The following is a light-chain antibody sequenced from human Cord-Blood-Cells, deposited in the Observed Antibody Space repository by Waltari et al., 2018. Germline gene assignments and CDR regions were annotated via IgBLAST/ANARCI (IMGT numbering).Light chain of an antibody. CDR2: EGS. J-gene: IGLJ3*02. V-gene: IGLV2-23*03. CDR3: CSYAGSSTFG. CDR1: SSDVGSYNL. Sequence: QSALTQPASVSGSPGQSITISCTGTSSDVGSYNLVSWYQQHPGKAPKLMIYEGSKRPSGVSNRFSGSKSGNTASLTIFGLQAEDEADYYCCSYAGSSTFGFGGGTKLTVL.